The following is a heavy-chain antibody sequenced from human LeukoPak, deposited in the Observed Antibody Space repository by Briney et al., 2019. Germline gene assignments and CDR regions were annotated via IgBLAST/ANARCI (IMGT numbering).Heavy chain of an antibody. CDR3: ARDGGYCSGGSCYGDTWHYDYYYGMHV. V-gene: IGHV1-3*01. CDR1: GYTFTSYA. D-gene: IGHD2-15*01. Sequence: ASVKVYCKASGYTFTSYAMHWVRQAPGQRLEWMGWSNAGNGNTKDSQKFQGRVTITRDTSASTAYMELSSLRSEDTAVYYCARDGGYCSGGSCYGDTWHYDYYYGMHVWGKGTTVTVSS. J-gene: IGHJ6*04. CDR2: SNAGNGNT.